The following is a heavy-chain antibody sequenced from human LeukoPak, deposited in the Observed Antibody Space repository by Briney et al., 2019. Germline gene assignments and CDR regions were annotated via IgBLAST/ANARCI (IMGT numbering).Heavy chain of an antibody. CDR2: IKQDGIET. CDR3: ARFIASPGPDAFDI. V-gene: IGHV3-7*01. D-gene: IGHD6-13*01. CDR1: GFTFADYS. Sequence: GGSLRLSCAASGFTFADYSMNWVRQAPGKGLEWVANIKQDGIETYYLDSVKGRFTISRDSARNSVYLQMNSLRADETAVYFCARFIASPGPDAFDIWGQGTLVTVSS. J-gene: IGHJ3*02.